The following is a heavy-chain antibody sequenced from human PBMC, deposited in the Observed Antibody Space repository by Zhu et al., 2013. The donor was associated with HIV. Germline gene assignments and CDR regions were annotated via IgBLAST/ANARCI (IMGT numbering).Heavy chain of an antibody. D-gene: IGHD2-8*02. V-gene: IGHV1-18*01. CDR1: GYTFTSYG. CDR2: ISAYNGNT. Sequence: QVQLVQSGAEVKKPGASVKVSCKASGYTFTSYGVTWVRQAPGQGLEWMGWISAYNGNTKYTQKLQDRVTMTTDISTSTVYMELSSLRSDDTAVYYCARMDKGSCTETTCPDWFDPWGQGTLVTVSS. CDR3: ARMDKGSCTETTCPDWFDP. J-gene: IGHJ5*02.